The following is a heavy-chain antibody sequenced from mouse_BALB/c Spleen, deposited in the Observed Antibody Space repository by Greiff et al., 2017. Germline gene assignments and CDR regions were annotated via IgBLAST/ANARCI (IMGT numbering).Heavy chain of an antibody. CDR3: ARGRDEGFAY. CDR2: ISYSGST. V-gene: IGHV3-8*02. J-gene: IGHJ3*01. D-gene: IGHD3-3*01. Sequence: EVKVVESGPSLVKPSQTLSLTCSVTGDSITSCYWNWIRKFPGNKLEYMGYISYSGSTYYNPSLKSRISITRDTSKNQYYLQLNSVTTEDTAKYYCARGRDEGFAYWGQGTLVTVSA. CDR1: GDSITSCY.